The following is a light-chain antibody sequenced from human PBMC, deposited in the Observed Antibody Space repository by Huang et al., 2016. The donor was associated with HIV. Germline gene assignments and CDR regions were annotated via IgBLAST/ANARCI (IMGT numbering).Light chain of an antibody. CDR1: QSIFYSSNNRNY. J-gene: IGKJ2*01. CDR2: WAS. CDR3: QQYYNVPFT. Sequence: DIVMTQSPASLAVSLGERATINCKSSQSIFYSSNNRNYLAWYQQKPGQSPKLLIYWASTRESGVLDRFTGSGSGTDFSLSISSLQAEDVARYYCQQYYNVPFTFGQGTKLDIK. V-gene: IGKV4-1*01.